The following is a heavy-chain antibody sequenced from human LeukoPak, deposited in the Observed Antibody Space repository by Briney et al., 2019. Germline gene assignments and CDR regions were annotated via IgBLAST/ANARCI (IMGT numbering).Heavy chain of an antibody. J-gene: IGHJ5*02. CDR3: ARVMVANWFDP. CDR2: INSDGSTT. CDR1: GFIFSNYW. V-gene: IGHV3-74*01. Sequence: GGSLRLSCAASGFIFSNYWMHWVRQAPGKGLVWVSRINSDGSTTSYADSVKGRFTISRDNAENTLYMQMNSLRAEDTAVYYCARVMVANWFDPWGQGTLVTVSS. D-gene: IGHD3-10*01.